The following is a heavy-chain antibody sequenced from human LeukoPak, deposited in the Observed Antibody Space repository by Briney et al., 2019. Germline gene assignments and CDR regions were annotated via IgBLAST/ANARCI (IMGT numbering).Heavy chain of an antibody. J-gene: IGHJ4*02. Sequence: GGSLRLSCTASGFTFSNYFMHWVRQVPGEGPVWVSRITGDGSSTSYADSVKGRFTISRDNVKNTLYLQMNSLRAEDTALYYCVRLYAYWGQGTLVTVSS. CDR2: ITGDGSST. CDR1: GFTFSNYF. V-gene: IGHV3-74*01. D-gene: IGHD2/OR15-2a*01. CDR3: VRLYAY.